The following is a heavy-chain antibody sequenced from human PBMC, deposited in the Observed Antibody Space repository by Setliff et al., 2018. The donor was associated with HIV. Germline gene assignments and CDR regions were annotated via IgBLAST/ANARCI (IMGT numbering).Heavy chain of an antibody. CDR1: GYTFTSYD. J-gene: IGHJ4*02. CDR3: ARVIGYFSGWYLKY. Sequence: GASVKGSCKASGYTFTSYDINWVRQAPGQGLEWMGWMNPKSGNTGYARTFQGRITMTRNTSITTGYMELSSLGFEDTAVYYCARVIGYFSGWYLKYWGQGTPVTVSS. CDR2: MNPKSGNT. V-gene: IGHV1-8*02. D-gene: IGHD6-19*01.